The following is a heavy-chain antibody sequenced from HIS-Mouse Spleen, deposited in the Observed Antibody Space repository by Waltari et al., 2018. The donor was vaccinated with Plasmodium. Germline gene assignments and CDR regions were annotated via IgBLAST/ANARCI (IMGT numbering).Heavy chain of an antibody. Sequence: QLQLQESGPGLVKPSETLSLTCTVSGGPISSSSYYWGWIRQPPGKGMEWIGSIYYSGSTYYNPSLKSRVTISVYTSKNQFSLKLSSVTAADTAVYYCARDRITGTSYFDYWGQGTLVTVSS. V-gene: IGHV4-39*07. CDR1: GGPISSSSYY. J-gene: IGHJ4*02. CDR2: IYYSGST. CDR3: ARDRITGTSYFDY. D-gene: IGHD1-7*01.